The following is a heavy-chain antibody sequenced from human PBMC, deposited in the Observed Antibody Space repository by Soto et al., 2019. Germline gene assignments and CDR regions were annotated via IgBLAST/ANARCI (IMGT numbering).Heavy chain of an antibody. CDR2: IWYDGSNK. V-gene: IGHV3-33*01. CDR3: ARSPDWPSLTDY. CDR1: GFTFSSYG. J-gene: IGHJ4*02. Sequence: PGWSLRLSCAASGFTFSSYGMHWVRQAPGKGLEWVAVIWYDGSNKYYADSVKGRFTISRDNSKNTLYLQMNSLRAEDTAVYYCARSPDWPSLTDYWGQGTLVTVSS. D-gene: IGHD3-9*01.